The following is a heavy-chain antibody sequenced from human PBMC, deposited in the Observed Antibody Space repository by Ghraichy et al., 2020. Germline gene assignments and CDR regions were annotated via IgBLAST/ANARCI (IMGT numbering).Heavy chain of an antibody. D-gene: IGHD2-2*01. J-gene: IGHJ6*03. Sequence: SETLSLTCTVSGGSISSGGYYWSWIRQHPGKGLEWIGYIYYSGSTYYNPSLKSRVTISVDTSKNQFSLKLSSVTAADTAVYYCARGSCSSTSCYFYYYYYMDVWGKGTTVTVSS. CDR3: ARGSCSSTSCYFYYYYYMDV. V-gene: IGHV4-31*03. CDR2: IYYSGST. CDR1: GGSISSGGYY.